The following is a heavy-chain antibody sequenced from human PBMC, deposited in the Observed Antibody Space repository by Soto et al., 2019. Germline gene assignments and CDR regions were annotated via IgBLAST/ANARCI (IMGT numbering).Heavy chain of an antibody. CDR3: ARGSSRSRLDPPYFDY. CDR1: GGTFSSYA. CDR2: IIPIFGTA. J-gene: IGHJ4*02. D-gene: IGHD6-19*01. Sequence: QVQLVQSGAEVKKPGSSVKVSCKASGGTFSSYAISWVRQAPGQGLEWMGGIIPIFGTANYAQKFQGRVTITADESTSTAYMELSSLRSEDTAVYYCARGSSRSRLDPPYFDYWGQGPLVTVSS. V-gene: IGHV1-69*12.